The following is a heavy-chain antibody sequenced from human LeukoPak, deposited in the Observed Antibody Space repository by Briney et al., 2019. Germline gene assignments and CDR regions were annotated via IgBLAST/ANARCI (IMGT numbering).Heavy chain of an antibody. CDR1: GFTFSSYA. J-gene: IGHJ1*01. CDR3: AKDQGYYGSGSYKEYFQH. D-gene: IGHD3-10*01. Sequence: GGSLRLSCAASGFTFSSYAMSWVRQAPGKGLEWVSAISGSGDSTYYADSVKGRFTTSRDNSKNTLYLQMNSLRADDTAVYYCAKDQGYYGSGSYKEYFQHWGQGTLVTVSS. V-gene: IGHV3-23*01. CDR2: ISGSGDST.